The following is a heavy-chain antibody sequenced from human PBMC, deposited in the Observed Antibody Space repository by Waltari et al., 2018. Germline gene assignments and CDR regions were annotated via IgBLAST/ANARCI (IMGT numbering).Heavy chain of an antibody. J-gene: IGHJ4*02. CDR1: GIIFNNFA. Sequence: EVQLLESGGGLVQPGGSLRLSCAASGIIFNNFAINWVRLSPGTGLGGVSANSVSDGTDYADSVKGRFTVARDTSKNTVYLQMNDLRGEDTAIYYCATPFYNWYDPLHSWGQGTLVAGSS. V-gene: IGHV3-23*01. CDR2: NSVSDGT. CDR3: ATPFYNWYDPLHS. D-gene: IGHD1-20*01.